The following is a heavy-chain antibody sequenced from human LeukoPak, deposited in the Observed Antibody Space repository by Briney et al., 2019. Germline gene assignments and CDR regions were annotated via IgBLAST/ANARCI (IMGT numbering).Heavy chain of an antibody. J-gene: IGHJ6*03. CDR2: INPNSGGT. V-gene: IGHV1-2*02. CDR1: GYMFTVYY. D-gene: IGHD6-19*01. CDR3: ARVVAVTGTPVYYMDV. Sequence: ASVKVSFTASGYMFTVYYMHWVRQAPGQGLEWMGWINPNSGGTNYAQKFQGRVTMTRDTSISTAYMDLNRLRSDDTAVYCCARVVAVTGTPVYYMDVWGKGTTVTVSS.